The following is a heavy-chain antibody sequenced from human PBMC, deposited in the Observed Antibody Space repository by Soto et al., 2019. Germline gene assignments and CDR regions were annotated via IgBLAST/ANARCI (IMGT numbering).Heavy chain of an antibody. CDR1: GGSLRGYY. CDR3: AGNRGYSYGYAPSNWFDP. J-gene: IGHJ5*02. Sequence: SETLSLTCAVYGGSLRGYYWSWVRQPPGKGLEWIGEINHSGSTNYNPSLKSRVTISVDTSKNQFSLKLSSVTAADTAVYYCAGNRGYSYGYAPSNWFDPWGQGTLVTVSS. V-gene: IGHV4-34*01. D-gene: IGHD5-18*01. CDR2: INHSGST.